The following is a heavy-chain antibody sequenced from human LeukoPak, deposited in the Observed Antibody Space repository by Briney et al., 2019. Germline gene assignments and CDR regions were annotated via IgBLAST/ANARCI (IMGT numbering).Heavy chain of an antibody. CDR2: IKQDGSEK. J-gene: IGHJ4*02. CDR3: ATQKADFWSGYPSVY. V-gene: IGHV3-7*01. D-gene: IGHD3-3*01. CDR1: GFTFSSYW. Sequence: GGSLRLSCAASGFTFSSYWMSWVRQAPGKGLEWVANIKQDGSEKYYVDSVKGRFTISRDNARNSLYLQMNSLRAEDTAVYYCATQKADFWSGYPSVYWGQGTLVTVSS.